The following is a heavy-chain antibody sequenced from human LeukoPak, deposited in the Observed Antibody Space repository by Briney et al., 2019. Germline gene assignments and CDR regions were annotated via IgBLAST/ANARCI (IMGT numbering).Heavy chain of an antibody. V-gene: IGHV4-39*01. CDR2: ISYSGTT. CDR3: ARRGGSGRAFDI. CDR1: GGSISTNTYY. Sequence: PSETLSLTCTVSGGSISTNTYYWAWIRQPPGKGLEWIGDISYSGTTYYSPSLKSRVTTPVDTSKNQFSLKLNSVTATDTAVYYCARRGGSGRAFDIWGRGTMVTVSS. J-gene: IGHJ3*02. D-gene: IGHD1-26*01.